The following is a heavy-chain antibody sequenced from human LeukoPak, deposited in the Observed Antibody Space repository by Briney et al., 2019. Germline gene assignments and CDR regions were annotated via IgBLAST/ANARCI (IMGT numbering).Heavy chain of an antibody. CDR1: GFTFSSYA. Sequence: PGGSLRLSCAASGFTFSSYAMSWVRQAPGKGLEWVSGISGSGGSTSYADSVKGRFTISRDNSMNTLYLQMNSLRAEDTAVYYCAKDDRIQTRRYSYNYWGQGTLVTVSS. CDR3: AKDDRIQTRRYSYNY. D-gene: IGHD5-18*01. V-gene: IGHV3-23*01. J-gene: IGHJ4*02. CDR2: ISGSGGST.